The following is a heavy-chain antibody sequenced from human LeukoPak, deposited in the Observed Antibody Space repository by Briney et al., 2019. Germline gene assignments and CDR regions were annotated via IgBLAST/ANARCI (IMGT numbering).Heavy chain of an antibody. CDR2: IWYDGSNK. V-gene: IGHV3-33*08. J-gene: IGHJ4*02. CDR3: ARDRYYYDSSGYYGFYFDY. Sequence: PGGSLRLSCAASGFTFSSYAMSWVRQAPGKGLEWVAVIWYDGSNKYYADSVKGRFTISRDNSKNTLYLQMNSLRAEDTAVYYCARDRYYYDSSGYYGFYFDYWGQGTLVTVSS. CDR1: GFTFSSYA. D-gene: IGHD3-22*01.